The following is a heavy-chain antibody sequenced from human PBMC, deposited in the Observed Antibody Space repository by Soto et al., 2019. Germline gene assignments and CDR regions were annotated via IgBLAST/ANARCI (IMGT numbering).Heavy chain of an antibody. V-gene: IGHV4-4*02. J-gene: IGHJ5*02. D-gene: IGHD3-16*01. CDR3: AGRLIEHPEWFEP. Sequence: PSETVSLTCVVSGVSISNNNWWTWVRQPPGKGLEWIAEIYHSGATNYNPSLRSRVTLSVDKSNNQVSLRLNSVTAADTAVYYCAGRLIEHPEWFEPWGPGTLVTVSS. CDR2: IYHSGAT. CDR1: GVSISNNNW.